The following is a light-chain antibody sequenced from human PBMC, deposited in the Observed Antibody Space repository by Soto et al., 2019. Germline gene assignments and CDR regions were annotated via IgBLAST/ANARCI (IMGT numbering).Light chain of an antibody. CDR1: QDISNY. CDR3: QKYNGAPPET. CDR2: AAS. Sequence: DIQMTQSPSSLSATVGDRVTITCRASQDISNYLAWHQQKPGKVPNLLIYAASTLQPGVPSRFSGSGSGTDFTLTIISLQPEDVATYYCQKYNGAPPETFGPGTKVAIK. V-gene: IGKV1-27*01. J-gene: IGKJ3*01.